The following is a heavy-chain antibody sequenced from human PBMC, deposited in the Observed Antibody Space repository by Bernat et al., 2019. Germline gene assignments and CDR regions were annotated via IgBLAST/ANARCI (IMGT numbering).Heavy chain of an antibody. D-gene: IGHD2-2*01. J-gene: IGHJ6*02. CDR2: ISYDGSNK. CDR1: GFTFSSYA. V-gene: IGHV3-30-3*01. Sequence: QVQLVESGGGVVQPGRSLRLSCAASGFTFSSYAMHWVRQAPGKGLEWVAVISYDGSNKYYADSVKGRFTISRDNSKNTLYLQMNSRRAEDTAVYYCARGGGRYCISTSCYGIDDYYGMDVWGQGTTVTVSS. CDR3: ARGGGRYCISTSCYGIDDYYGMDV.